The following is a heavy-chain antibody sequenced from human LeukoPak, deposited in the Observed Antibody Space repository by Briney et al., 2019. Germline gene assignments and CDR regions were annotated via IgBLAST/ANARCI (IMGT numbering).Heavy chain of an antibody. V-gene: IGHV4-38-2*02. D-gene: IGHD3-22*01. CDR2: IYHSGST. J-gene: IGHJ4*02. CDR1: GYSISSGYY. CDR3: ARDDSSGYVNFDY. Sequence: PSETLSLTCTVSGYSISSGYYWGWIRQPPGKGLEWIGSIYHSGSTYYNPSLKSRVTISVDTSKNQFSLKLSSVTAADTAVYYCARDDSSGYVNFDYWGQGTLVTVSS.